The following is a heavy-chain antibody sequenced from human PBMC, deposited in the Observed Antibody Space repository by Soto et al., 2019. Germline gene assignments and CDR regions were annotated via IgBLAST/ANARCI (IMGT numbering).Heavy chain of an antibody. CDR1: GFTFSSYS. V-gene: IGHV3-21*01. D-gene: IGHD5-12*01. J-gene: IGHJ4*02. CDR2: ISSSSSYI. CDR3: ARTGGYSGYDTFDY. Sequence: EVQLVESGGGLVKPGGSLRLSCAASGFTFSSYSMNWVRQAPGKGLEWVSSISSSSSYIYYADSVKGRFTISRDNAKNSLYMQMNSLRAEDTAVYYCARTGGYSGYDTFDYGGQGTLVTVSS.